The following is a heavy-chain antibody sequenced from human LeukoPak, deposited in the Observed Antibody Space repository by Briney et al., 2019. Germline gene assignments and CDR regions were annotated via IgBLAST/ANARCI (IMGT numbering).Heavy chain of an antibody. V-gene: IGHV4-38-2*02. CDR1: GYSISSGYY. J-gene: IGHJ4*02. Sequence: PSETLSLTCTVSGYSISSGYYWGWIRQPPGKGLEWIGSIYHSGNTYYNPSLKSRVTISVDTSKNQFSLKLSSVTAADTAVYYCARDHEYCSSTSCSDYWGQGTLVTVSS. D-gene: IGHD2-2*01. CDR3: ARDHEYCSSTSCSDY. CDR2: IYHSGNT.